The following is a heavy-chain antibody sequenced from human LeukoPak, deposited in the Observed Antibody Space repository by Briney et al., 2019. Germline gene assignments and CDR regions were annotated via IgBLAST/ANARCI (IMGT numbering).Heavy chain of an antibody. CDR1: GFTFSSYA. J-gene: IGHJ4*02. D-gene: IGHD3-22*01. V-gene: IGHV3-23*01. Sequence: GGSLRLSCAASGFTFSSYAMSWVRQAPGKGLEWVSAISGSGGSTYYADSVKGRFTISRDNSKNTLYLQMNGLRAEDTAVYYCAKATSYDSSGYSYYFDYWGQGTLVTVSS. CDR2: ISGSGGST. CDR3: AKATSYDSSGYSYYFDY.